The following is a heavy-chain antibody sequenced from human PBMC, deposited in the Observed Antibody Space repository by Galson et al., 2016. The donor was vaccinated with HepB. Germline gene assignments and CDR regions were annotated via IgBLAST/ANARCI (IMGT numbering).Heavy chain of an antibody. Sequence: SVKVSCKASGYMFTTYGIGWVRQAPGQGLEWMGWISTYNGNTNYAQKVQGRVTMTTDTSTSTAYMELRSLRSDDTAVYYCARESDSSGSTSFDYWGQGTLVTVSS. D-gene: IGHD3-22*01. CDR2: ISTYNGNT. CDR1: GYMFTTYG. V-gene: IGHV1-18*01. CDR3: ARESDSSGSTSFDY. J-gene: IGHJ4*02.